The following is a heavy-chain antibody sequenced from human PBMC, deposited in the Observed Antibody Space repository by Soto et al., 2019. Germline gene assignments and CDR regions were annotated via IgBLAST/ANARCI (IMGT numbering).Heavy chain of an antibody. Sequence: PSETLSLTCAVYGGSFSGYYWSWIRQPPGKGLEWIGEINHSGSTNYNPSLKSRVTISVDTSKNQFSLKLSSVTAADTAVYYCARGRDPRGRYCSGGSCQRGGGWFDPWGQGTLVTVSS. CDR2: INHSGST. CDR1: GGSFSGYY. CDR3: ARGRDPRGRYCSGGSCQRGGGWFDP. V-gene: IGHV4-34*01. D-gene: IGHD2-15*01. J-gene: IGHJ5*02.